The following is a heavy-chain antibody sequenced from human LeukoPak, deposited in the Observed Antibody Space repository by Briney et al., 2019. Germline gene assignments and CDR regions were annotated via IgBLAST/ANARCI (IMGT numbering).Heavy chain of an antibody. Sequence: ASVKVSCKASGYTFTGYYMDWVRQAPGQGLEWMGWINPNSGGTNYAQKFQGRVTMTRDTSISTAYMELSRLRSDDTAVYYCARDFVVAGTDGVDYWGQGTLVTVSS. V-gene: IGHV1-2*02. CDR2: INPNSGGT. D-gene: IGHD6-19*01. CDR1: GYTFTGYY. CDR3: ARDFVVAGTDGVDY. J-gene: IGHJ4*02.